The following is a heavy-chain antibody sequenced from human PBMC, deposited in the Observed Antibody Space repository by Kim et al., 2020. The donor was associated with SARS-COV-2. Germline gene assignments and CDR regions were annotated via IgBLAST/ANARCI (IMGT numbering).Heavy chain of an antibody. V-gene: IGHV4-39*01. CDR3: ATRQDPIKILLWFGATGVDV. CDR2: ISYSGTT. J-gene: IGHJ6*02. CDR1: GGSISSSGYY. Sequence: SETLSLTCTVSGGSISSSGYYWAWIRQPPGKGLECIGTISYSGTTCYNPSLNSRVTISIDTSKNQFSLNLSSVTAADTAVYYCATRQDPIKILLWFGATGVDVWGQGSKVTVSS. D-gene: IGHD3-10*01.